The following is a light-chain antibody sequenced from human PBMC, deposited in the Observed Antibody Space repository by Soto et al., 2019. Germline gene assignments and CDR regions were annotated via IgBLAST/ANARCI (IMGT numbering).Light chain of an antibody. J-gene: IGLJ1*01. CDR3: QSYDSSLSASYV. CDR2: EVT. CDR1: SSDVGGYNL. V-gene: IGLV2-14*01. Sequence: QSVLTQPASVSGSPGQSITISCTGTSSDVGGYNLVSWYQQYPGEAPKLMIYEVTNRPSGVPDRFSGSKSGTSASLAITGLQAEDEADYYCQSYDSSLSASYVFGGGTKVTVL.